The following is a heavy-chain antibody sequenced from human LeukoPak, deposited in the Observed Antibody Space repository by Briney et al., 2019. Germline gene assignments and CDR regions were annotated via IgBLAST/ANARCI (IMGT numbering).Heavy chain of an antibody. Sequence: GRSLRLSCAASGFTFSSYGMHWVRQAPGKGLEWVAVIWYDGSNKYYADSVKGRFTISRDNSKNTLYLQMNSLRAEDTAVYYCANSAAGTLYGMDVWGQGTTVTVSS. CDR2: IWYDGSNK. CDR3: ANSAAGTLYGMDV. D-gene: IGHD6-13*01. J-gene: IGHJ6*02. CDR1: GFTFSSYG. V-gene: IGHV3-33*06.